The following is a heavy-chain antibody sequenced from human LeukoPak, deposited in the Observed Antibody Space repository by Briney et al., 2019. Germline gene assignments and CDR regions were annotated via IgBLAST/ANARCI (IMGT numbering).Heavy chain of an antibody. D-gene: IGHD3-22*01. CDR2: IIPIFGTA. J-gene: IGHJ6*02. V-gene: IGHV1-69*13. CDR1: GGTFSSYA. CDR3: ARDIYDSSGYYYYYYGMDV. Sequence: VASVKVSCKASGGTFSSYAISWVRQAPGQGLEWMGGIIPIFGTANYAQKFQGRVTITADESTSTSYMELSSLRSEDTAVYYCARDIYDSSGYYYYYYGMDVWGQGTTVTVSS.